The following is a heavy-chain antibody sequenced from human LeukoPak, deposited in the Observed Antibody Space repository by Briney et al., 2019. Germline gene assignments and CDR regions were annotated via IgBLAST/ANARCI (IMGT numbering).Heavy chain of an antibody. D-gene: IGHD5-12*01. V-gene: IGHV3-7*05. Sequence: GGSLRLSCAASGFTFSSYWMSWVRQAPGKGLEWVANIKQDGSEKYYVDSVKGRLTISRDNSKSTLYLQMNSLRAEDTAVYYCAKDIRGYDMDIDCWGQGTLVTVSS. J-gene: IGHJ4*02. CDR2: IKQDGSEK. CDR3: AKDIRGYDMDIDC. CDR1: GFTFSSYW.